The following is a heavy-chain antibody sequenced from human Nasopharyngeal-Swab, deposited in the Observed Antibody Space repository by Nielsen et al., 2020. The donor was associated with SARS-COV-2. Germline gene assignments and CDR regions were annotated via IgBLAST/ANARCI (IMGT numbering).Heavy chain of an antibody. J-gene: IGHJ4*02. CDR3: ARMVYADY. CDR1: GDSISRYY. CDR2: IYCTGST. D-gene: IGHD2-8*01. Sequence: GSLRLSCTVSGDSISRYYWSWFRQPPGKGLEWIGYIYCTGSTNYNPSLRSRVTISIDTSKKHFSLELTSLTAADTAVYYCARMVYADYWGQGILVTVSS. V-gene: IGHV4-59*01.